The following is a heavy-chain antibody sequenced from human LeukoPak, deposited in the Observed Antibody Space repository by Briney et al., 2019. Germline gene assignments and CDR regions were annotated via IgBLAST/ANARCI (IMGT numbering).Heavy chain of an antibody. CDR3: ARGLITMVRGVIVEYYYYDMDV. J-gene: IGHJ6*03. CDR2: INHSEIN. D-gene: IGHD3-10*01. Sequence: PSETQSLPCAVYGGSFSGYYWSWIRHPPGRGLEWIGQINHSEINNYNPPLKGRVTISVDTSNYQFSLKLSSVTAADTAVYYCARGLITMVRGVIVEYYYYDMDVWGKGTTVTVSS. V-gene: IGHV4-34*01. CDR1: GGSFSGYY.